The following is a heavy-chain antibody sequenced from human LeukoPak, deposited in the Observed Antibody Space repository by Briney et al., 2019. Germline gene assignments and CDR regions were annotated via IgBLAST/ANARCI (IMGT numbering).Heavy chain of an antibody. CDR1: GGSFSGYY. Sequence: RSETLSLTCAVYGGSFSGYYWSWIRQPPGKGLEWIGEINHSCSTNYNPSLKSRVTISVDTPKNQFSLKLSSVTAADTAVYYCARDRGIVVVPAANLNWNDDYWGQGTLVTVSS. J-gene: IGHJ4*02. V-gene: IGHV4-34*01. CDR2: INHSCST. CDR3: ARDRGIVVVPAANLNWNDDY. D-gene: IGHD2-2*01.